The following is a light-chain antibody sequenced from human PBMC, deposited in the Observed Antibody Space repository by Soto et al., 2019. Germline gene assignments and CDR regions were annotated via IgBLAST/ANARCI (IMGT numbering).Light chain of an antibody. J-gene: IGKJ2*01. V-gene: IGKV1-5*03. CDR2: TAS. CDR1: QSISTW. CDR3: QQYNSHSSYT. Sequence: DIQMTQSPSTLSASVGDRVTITCRASQSISTWLAWYQQKPGKAPKLLIYTASRLESGVTSRFSGSGSGTEFTRTISSLQPDDFATYYCQQYNSHSSYTFGQGTKLEIK.